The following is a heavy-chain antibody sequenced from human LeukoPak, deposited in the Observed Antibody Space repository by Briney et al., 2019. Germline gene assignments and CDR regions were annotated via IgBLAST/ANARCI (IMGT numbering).Heavy chain of an antibody. Sequence: SQTLSLTCAVSGGSISWGGYSGSWIRPPPGKGLEWSGYIYHSGSPSYNPSLKRRVTISVDRSKNQFSLKLSSVTAADTAVYYCARATVTDYYGMDVWGQGTTVTVSS. CDR2: IYHSGSP. V-gene: IGHV4-30-2*01. D-gene: IGHD4-17*01. CDR3: ARATVTDYYGMDV. CDR1: GGSISWGGYS. J-gene: IGHJ6*02.